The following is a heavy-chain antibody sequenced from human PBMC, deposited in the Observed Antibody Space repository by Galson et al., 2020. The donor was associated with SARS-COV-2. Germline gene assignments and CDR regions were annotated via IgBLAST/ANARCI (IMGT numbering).Heavy chain of an antibody. V-gene: IGHV4-61*02. Sequence: SETLSLTCTVSGGSISSGNYYWSWTRQPVGKGLEWIGRIYASGSTDYNPSLKSRVTISIDTSKNQFSLKLSSVTAADTAVYYCARDIRFEGGYFDDWGQGTLVTVSS. CDR1: GGSISSGNYY. CDR2: IYASGST. CDR3: ARDIRFEGGYFDD. D-gene: IGHD3-3*01. J-gene: IGHJ4*02.